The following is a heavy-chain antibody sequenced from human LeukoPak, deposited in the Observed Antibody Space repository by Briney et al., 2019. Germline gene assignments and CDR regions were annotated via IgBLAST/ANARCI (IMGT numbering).Heavy chain of an antibody. V-gene: IGHV3-11*06. CDR1: GFTFSDYY. J-gene: IGHJ4*02. CDR3: ARFKREWLRSEYYFDY. D-gene: IGHD5-12*01. CDR2: ISSSSSYT. Sequence: PGGSLRLSCAASGFTFSDYYMSWIRQAPGKGLEWVSYISSSSSYTNYADSVKGRFTISRDDAKNSLYLQMNSLRAGDTAVYYCARFKREWLRSEYYFDYWGQGTLVTVSS.